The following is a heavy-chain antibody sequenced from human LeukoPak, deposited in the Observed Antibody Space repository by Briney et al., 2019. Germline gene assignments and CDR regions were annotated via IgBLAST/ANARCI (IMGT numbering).Heavy chain of an antibody. CDR1: GDSISSSSYY. D-gene: IGHD1-1*01. CDR3: ATHSHWDAFDL. Sequence: KPSETLSLTCTVSGDSISSSSYYWGWIRQPPGKGLKWIGSIYYSGSTYYNPSLKSRVTLSVDTSKNQLSLKLSSVTAADTAVYYCATHSHWDAFDLWGQGTMVTVSS. J-gene: IGHJ3*01. V-gene: IGHV4-39*01. CDR2: IYYSGST.